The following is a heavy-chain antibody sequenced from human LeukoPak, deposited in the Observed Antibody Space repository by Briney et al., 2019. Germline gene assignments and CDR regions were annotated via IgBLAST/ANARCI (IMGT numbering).Heavy chain of an antibody. Sequence: ASVKVSCKASGYSFSSYDISWVRQATGQGLEWMGWMNPNSGNTGYAQVFQGRASMTRNTSINTAYMELSSLRSEDTALYFCTRAGERPIRYFDCWGQGTLVTVSS. J-gene: IGHJ4*02. CDR2: MNPNSGNT. CDR1: GYSFSSYD. CDR3: TRAGERPIRYFDC. D-gene: IGHD3-9*01. V-gene: IGHV1-8*01.